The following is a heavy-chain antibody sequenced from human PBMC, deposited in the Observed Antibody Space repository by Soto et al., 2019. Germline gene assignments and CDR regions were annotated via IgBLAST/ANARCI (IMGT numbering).Heavy chain of an antibody. D-gene: IGHD5-12*01. CDR2: ISSSSSYI. CDR3: ARSSTWATINYYYYGMDV. CDR1: GFTFSSYS. J-gene: IGHJ6*02. Sequence: LRLSCAASGFTFSSYSMNWVRQAPGKGLEWVSSISSSSSYIYYADSVKGRFTISRDNAKNSLYLQMNSLRAEDTAVYYCARSSTWATINYYYYGMDVWGQGTKV. V-gene: IGHV3-21*01.